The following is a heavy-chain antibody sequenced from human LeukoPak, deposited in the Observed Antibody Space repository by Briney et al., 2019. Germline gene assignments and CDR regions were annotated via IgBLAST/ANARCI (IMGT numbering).Heavy chain of an antibody. CDR2: IYYSGST. J-gene: IGHJ6*03. CDR1: GGSISSSSYY. Sequence: SETLSLTCTVSGGSISSSSYYWGWIRQPPGKGLDWIGSIYYSGSTYYNPSLQSPVTISVDTSKNQFSLKLNSVTAADTAVYYCASFYCSGGSCYQYFSYYYMDVWGKGTTVTISS. CDR3: ASFYCSGGSCYQYFSYYYMDV. V-gene: IGHV4-39*01. D-gene: IGHD2-15*01.